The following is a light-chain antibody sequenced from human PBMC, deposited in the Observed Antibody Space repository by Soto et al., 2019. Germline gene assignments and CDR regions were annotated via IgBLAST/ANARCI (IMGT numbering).Light chain of an antibody. CDR3: QKYNNWPLLMCT. CDR1: QSVSSN. V-gene: IGKV3-15*01. J-gene: IGKJ2*02. Sequence: EIVMTQSPATLSVSPGERATLSCRASQSVSSNLAWYQQKPGQAPRLLIYGASTRATGSPARFSGSGSGTEFTLTISSLQSEDFAVYYCQKYNNWPLLMCTFGQGTKLEIK. CDR2: GAS.